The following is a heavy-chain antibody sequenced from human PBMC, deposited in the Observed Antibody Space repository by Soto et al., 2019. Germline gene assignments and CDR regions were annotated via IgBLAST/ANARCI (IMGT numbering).Heavy chain of an antibody. V-gene: IGHV1-69*12. D-gene: IGHD4-17*01. CDR3: SRGDATKIVVTTYYAMDV. J-gene: IGHJ6*02. CDR2: ITPVFGTA. CDR1: GGTLSNYG. Sequence: QVQLVQSGAEVKKPGSSVRVSCKASGGTLSNYGISWVRQAPGQGLEWMGGITPVFGTANYAQKFQGRVTITADESKSTVYMDVTSLRSEDTAVYYCSRGDATKIVVTTYYAMDVWGQGTTVSVSS.